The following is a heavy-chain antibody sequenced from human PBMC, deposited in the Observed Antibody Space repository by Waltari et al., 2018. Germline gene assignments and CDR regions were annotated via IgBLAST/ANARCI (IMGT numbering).Heavy chain of an antibody. Sequence: QVQLQESGPGLVKPSETLSLTCAVSGYSISSGYYWGWLRQPPGKGLEWIGSIYHSGSTYYNPSLKSRVTISVDTSKNQFSLKLSSVTAADTAVYYCASITIRHGHFDYWGQGTTVTVSS. J-gene: IGHJ4*03. D-gene: IGHD3-3*01. CDR3: ASITIRHGHFDY. CDR2: IYHSGST. CDR1: GYSISSGYY. V-gene: IGHV4-38-2*01.